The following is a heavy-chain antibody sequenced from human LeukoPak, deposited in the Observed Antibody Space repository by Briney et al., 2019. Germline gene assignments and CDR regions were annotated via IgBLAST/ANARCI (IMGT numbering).Heavy chain of an antibody. CDR3: AKEEGIVVVPAATFDY. D-gene: IGHD2-2*01. V-gene: IGHV3-23*01. CDR1: GFTFSSYA. J-gene: IGHJ4*02. CDR2: ISGSGGST. Sequence: GGSLRLSCAASGFTFSSYAMSWVRQAPGKGLEWVSAISGSGGSTYYADSVKGRFTISRDNSKNTLYLQMNSLRAEDTAVYYCAKEEGIVVVPAATFDYWGQGTPVTVSS.